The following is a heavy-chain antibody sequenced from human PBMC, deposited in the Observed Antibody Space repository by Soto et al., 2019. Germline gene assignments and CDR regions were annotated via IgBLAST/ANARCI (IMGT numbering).Heavy chain of an antibody. CDR2: MNPNSGNT. D-gene: IGHD2-15*01. CDR1: GYTFTSYD. CDR3: ARGPRVVVGATQVVDYYIDV. V-gene: IGHV1-8*01. Sequence: GASVKVSCKASGYTFTSYDINWVRQATGQGLEWMGWMNPNSGNTGYAQKFQGRVTMTRNTSISTAYMELSSLRSEDTAVYYCARGPRVVVGATQVVDYYIDVWGKGTTVTVSS. J-gene: IGHJ6*03.